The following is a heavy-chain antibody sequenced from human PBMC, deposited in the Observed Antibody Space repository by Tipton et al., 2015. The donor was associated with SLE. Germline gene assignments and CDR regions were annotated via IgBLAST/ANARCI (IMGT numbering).Heavy chain of an antibody. CDR3: ARPHGSGWLYGLDV. Sequence: TLSLTCAVYGGSFSGYYWSWIRQPPGKGLEWIGEINQSGSTNYNASLKSRVAISVDTSKNHFSLRLSSVTAADSAVYYCARPHGSGWLYGLDVGGQGTTVTVSS. V-gene: IGHV4-34*01. J-gene: IGHJ6*02. CDR2: INQSGST. D-gene: IGHD6-19*01. CDR1: GGSFSGYY.